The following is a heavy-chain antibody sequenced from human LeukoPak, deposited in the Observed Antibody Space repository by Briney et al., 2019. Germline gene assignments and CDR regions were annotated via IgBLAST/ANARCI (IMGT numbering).Heavy chain of an antibody. V-gene: IGHV1-18*01. J-gene: IGHJ3*02. CDR2: FNPENGNT. CDR1: GYSFVGYG. CDR3: ARDSSGYTPI. D-gene: IGHD3-22*01. Sequence: ASVKVSCKASGYSFVGYGITWVRQALGQGLEWMGWFNPENGNTNYAQKLQGRVTMSTDTSTSTAYMELRSLRSDDTAVYYCARDSSGYTPIWGQGTMVTVSS.